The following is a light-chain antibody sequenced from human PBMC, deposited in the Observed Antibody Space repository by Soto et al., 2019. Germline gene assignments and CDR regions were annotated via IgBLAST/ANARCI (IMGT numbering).Light chain of an antibody. J-gene: IGLJ1*01. CDR3: SSYTSSSTYV. V-gene: IGLV2-14*03. CDR2: DVS. CDR1: SSDIGGYNY. Sequence: SVLTQPSSLSGSPGQSITLSCTGTSSDIGGYNYVSWYQHHPGKAPKLMIYDVSNRPSGVSNRFSGSKSGNTASLTISGLQAEDEADYYCSSYTSSSTYVFGTGTKVTVL.